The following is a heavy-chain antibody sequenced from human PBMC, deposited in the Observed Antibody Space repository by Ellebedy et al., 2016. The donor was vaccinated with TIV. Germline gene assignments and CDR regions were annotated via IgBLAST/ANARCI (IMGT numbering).Heavy chain of an antibody. CDR3: ATDGTYGNFDN. D-gene: IGHD1-26*01. J-gene: IGHJ4*02. CDR2: ITNDGSET. Sequence: GGSLRLXXEVSRLTFSGYWMHWVRQAPGKGLVWVSRITNDGSETRYADSVKGRFTISRDNARKTVYLQMSSLRAEDTAVYYCATDGTYGNFDNWGQGTLVTVSS. CDR1: RLTFSGYW. V-gene: IGHV3-74*01.